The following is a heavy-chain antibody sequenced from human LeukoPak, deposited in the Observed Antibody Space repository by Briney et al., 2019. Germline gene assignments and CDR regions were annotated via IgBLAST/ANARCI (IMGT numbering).Heavy chain of an antibody. V-gene: IGHV1-8*03. D-gene: IGHD3-10*01. CDR3: ARVYQSPSSGCRYYYYYMDV. Sequence: ASVKVSCKASGYTFTSYDINWVRQATGQGLEWMGWMNPNSGNTGYAQKFQGRVTITRNTSISTAYMELSSLRSEDTAVYYCARVYQSPSSGCRYYYYYMDVWGKGTTVTVSS. J-gene: IGHJ6*03. CDR2: MNPNSGNT. CDR1: GYTFTSYD.